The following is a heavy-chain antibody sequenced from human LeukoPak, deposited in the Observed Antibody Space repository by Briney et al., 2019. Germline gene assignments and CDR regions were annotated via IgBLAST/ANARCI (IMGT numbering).Heavy chain of an antibody. Sequence: SETLSLTCTVSGGSISSSSYYWGWIRQPPGMGLEWIGSIYYSGSTYYNPSLKSRVTISVDTSKNQFSLKLSSVTAADTAVYYCARPPMSNWYFDLWGRGTLVTVSS. CDR2: IYYSGST. CDR1: GGSISSSSYY. J-gene: IGHJ2*01. CDR3: ARPPMSNWYFDL. V-gene: IGHV4-39*01.